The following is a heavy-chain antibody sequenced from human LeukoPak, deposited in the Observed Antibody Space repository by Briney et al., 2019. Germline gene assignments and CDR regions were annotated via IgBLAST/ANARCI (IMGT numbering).Heavy chain of an antibody. Sequence: TSETLSLTCTVSGGSISSSSYYWGWIRQPPGKGLEWIGSMYYSGSTYYNPSLKSRVTISVDTSKNQFSLKLSSVTAADTAVYYCARSYDILTGYRHGFDYWGQGTLVTVSS. CDR3: ARSYDILTGYRHGFDY. V-gene: IGHV4-39*01. CDR2: MYYSGST. CDR1: GGSISSSSYY. J-gene: IGHJ4*02. D-gene: IGHD3-9*01.